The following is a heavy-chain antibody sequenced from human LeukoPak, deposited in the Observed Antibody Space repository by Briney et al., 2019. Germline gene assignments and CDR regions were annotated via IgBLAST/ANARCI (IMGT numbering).Heavy chain of an antibody. Sequence: GGSLRLSCTASGFTFDDYTMHWVRQAPGKGLEWVSLISWDGGRTYYADSVKGRFTISRDNSKNSLYLQMNSLRTEDTALYYCAKDIYRVGYSSGWYGGFDYWGQGTLVTVSS. D-gene: IGHD6-19*01. CDR3: AKDIYRVGYSSGWYGGFDY. J-gene: IGHJ4*02. CDR2: ISWDGGRT. V-gene: IGHV3-43*01. CDR1: GFTFDDYT.